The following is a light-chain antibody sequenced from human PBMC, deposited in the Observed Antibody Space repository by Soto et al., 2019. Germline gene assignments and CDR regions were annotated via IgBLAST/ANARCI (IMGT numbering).Light chain of an antibody. J-gene: IGLJ6*01. Sequence: QSVLTQAASVSGSAGQSITISCAGTIGDVGAYNLVSWYQQHPGTAPNLIIYEVRNRPSGISSRFSGSRSGNTASLTISGLQPEDEGDYYWRPYTARSAPVLGRGTKVNVL. CDR3: RPYTARSAPV. CDR1: IGDVGAYNL. CDR2: EVR. V-gene: IGLV2-14*01.